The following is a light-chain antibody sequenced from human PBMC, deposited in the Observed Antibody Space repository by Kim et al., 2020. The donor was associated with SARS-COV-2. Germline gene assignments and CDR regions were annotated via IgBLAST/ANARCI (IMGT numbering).Light chain of an antibody. Sequence: EIVLTQSPGTLSLSPGERATLSCRASQTVSSNSLAWYQQKPGQAPRLLIYGASSRATGIPDRFSGSESGTDFTLTVSRLESEDFAVYYCQQYGSSPGTFGQGTKVDSK. CDR2: GAS. CDR1: QTVSSNS. J-gene: IGKJ1*01. CDR3: QQYGSSPGT. V-gene: IGKV3-20*01.